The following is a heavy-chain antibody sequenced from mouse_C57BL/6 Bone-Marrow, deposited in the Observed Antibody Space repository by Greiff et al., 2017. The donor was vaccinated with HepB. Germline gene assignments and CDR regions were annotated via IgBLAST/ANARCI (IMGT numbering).Heavy chain of an antibody. D-gene: IGHD2-4*01. V-gene: IGHV10-1*01. Sequence: EVKLVESGGGLVQPKGSLKLSCAASGFSFNTYAMNWVRQAPGKGLEWVARIRSKSNNYATYYADSVKDRFTISRDDSESMLYLQMNNLKTEDTAMYYCVRPRYDYDGFAYWGQGTLVTVSA. CDR1: GFSFNTYA. CDR2: IRSKSNNYAT. CDR3: VRPRYDYDGFAY. J-gene: IGHJ3*01.